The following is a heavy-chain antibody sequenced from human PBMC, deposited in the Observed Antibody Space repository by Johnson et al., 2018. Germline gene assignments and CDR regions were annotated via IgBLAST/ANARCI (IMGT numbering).Heavy chain of an antibody. CDR2: ISWNSGSI. V-gene: IGHV3-9*01. Sequence: VQLVQSGGGVVQPGRSLRLSCAASGFTFDDYAMHWVRQAPGKGLEWVSGISWNSGSIGYADSVKGRFTISRDNAKNSLYLQMNSLRAEDTAVYYCARDGGGDFFAFDIWGQVTMVTVSS. CDR1: GFTFDDYA. D-gene: IGHD2-21*02. J-gene: IGHJ3*02. CDR3: ARDGGGDFFAFDI.